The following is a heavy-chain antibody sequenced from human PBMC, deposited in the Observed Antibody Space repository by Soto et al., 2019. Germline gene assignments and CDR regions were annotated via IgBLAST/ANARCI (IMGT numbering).Heavy chain of an antibody. CDR2: TSSSSSYI. Sequence: EVQLVESGGGLVKPGGSLRLSCAASGFTFSSYSMNWVRQAPGKGLEWVSSTSSSSSYIYYADSVKGRFTISRDNAKNSLYLQMNSLRAEDTAVYYCARGQYCSGGSCWSDYWGQGTLVTVSS. CDR1: GFTFSSYS. V-gene: IGHV3-21*01. J-gene: IGHJ4*02. D-gene: IGHD2-15*01. CDR3: ARGQYCSGGSCWSDY.